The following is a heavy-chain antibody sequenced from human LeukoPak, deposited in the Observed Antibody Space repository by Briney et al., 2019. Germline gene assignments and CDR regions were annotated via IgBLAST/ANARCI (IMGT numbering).Heavy chain of an antibody. CDR2: ISSSSSYI. D-gene: IGHD3-3*01. CDR3: AKSYYDFWSGYPPDDAFDI. Sequence: GGSLRLSCAASGFTFSSYSMNWVRQAPGKGLEWVSSISSSSSYIYYADSVKGRFTISRDNSKNTLYLQMNSLRAEDTAVYYCAKSYYDFWSGYPPDDAFDIWGQGTMVTVSS. J-gene: IGHJ3*02. V-gene: IGHV3-21*01. CDR1: GFTFSSYS.